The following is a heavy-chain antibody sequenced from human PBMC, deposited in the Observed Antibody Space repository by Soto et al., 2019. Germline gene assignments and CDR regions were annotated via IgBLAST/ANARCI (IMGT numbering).Heavy chain of an antibody. CDR3: ARATTARAGYSSSWYDGGLDY. Sequence: GASVKVSCKASGGTFSSYAISWVRQAPGQGLEWMGGIIPIFGTANYAQKFQGRVTITADESTSTAYMELSSLRSEDTAVYYCARATTARAGYSSSWYDGGLDYWGQGTLVTVSS. CDR2: IIPIFGTA. D-gene: IGHD6-13*01. V-gene: IGHV1-69*13. J-gene: IGHJ4*02. CDR1: GGTFSSYA.